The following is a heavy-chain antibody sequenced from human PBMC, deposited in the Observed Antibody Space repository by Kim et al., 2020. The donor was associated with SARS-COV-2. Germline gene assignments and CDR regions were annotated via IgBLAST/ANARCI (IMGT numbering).Heavy chain of an antibody. CDR3: ARGGDIVVVGYYYYYMDV. Sequence: KRRVPISGDTSKNQFSLKLSSVTAADTAVYYCARGGDIVVVGYYYYYMDVWGKGTTVTVSS. V-gene: IGHV4-59*09. D-gene: IGHD2-15*01. J-gene: IGHJ6*03.